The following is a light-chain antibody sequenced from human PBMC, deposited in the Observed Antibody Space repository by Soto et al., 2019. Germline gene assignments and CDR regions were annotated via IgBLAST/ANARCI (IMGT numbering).Light chain of an antibody. Sequence: DIQMTQFPSSLSASVGDRVTITCRASQGIRNYLAWYQQKPGKVPKLLIYAASTLQSGVPSRFSASGSGTDFTLTISSLQSEDVATYYCQNYNSAPLTFGQGTKVDIK. CDR2: AAS. CDR1: QGIRNY. CDR3: QNYNSAPLT. J-gene: IGKJ1*01. V-gene: IGKV1-27*01.